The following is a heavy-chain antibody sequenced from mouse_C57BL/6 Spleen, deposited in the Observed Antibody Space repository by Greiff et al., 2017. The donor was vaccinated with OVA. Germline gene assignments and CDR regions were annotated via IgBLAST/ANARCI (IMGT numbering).Heavy chain of an antibody. D-gene: IGHD1-1*01. CDR1: GFTFSSYA. V-gene: IGHV5-17*01. J-gene: IGHJ4*01. CDR2: ISSGSSTI. CDR3: ARRYYYGSSYAMDY. Sequence: EVKLMESGGGLVKPGGSLKLSCAASGFTFSSYAMSWVRQTPEKRLEWVAYISSGSSTIYYADTVKGRFTISRDNAKNTLFLQMTSLRSEDTAMYYCARRYYYGSSYAMDYWGQGTSVTVSS.